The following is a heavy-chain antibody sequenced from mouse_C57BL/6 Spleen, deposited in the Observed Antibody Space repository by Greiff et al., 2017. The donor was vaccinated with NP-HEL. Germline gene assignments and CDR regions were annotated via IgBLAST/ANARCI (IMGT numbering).Heavy chain of an antibody. CDR2: IDPSDSYT. Sequence: VQLQQPGAELVRPGTSVKLSCKASGYTFTSYWMHWVKQRPGQGLEWIGVIDPSDSYTNYNQKFKGKATLTVDTSSSTAYMQLSSLTSEDSAVYYCARFLITTVVAGNYFDYWGQGTTLTVSS. CDR1: GYTFTSYW. CDR3: ARFLITTVVAGNYFDY. J-gene: IGHJ2*01. D-gene: IGHD1-1*01. V-gene: IGHV1-59*01.